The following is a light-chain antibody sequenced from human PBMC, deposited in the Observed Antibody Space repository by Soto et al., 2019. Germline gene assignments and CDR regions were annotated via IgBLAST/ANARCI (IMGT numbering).Light chain of an antibody. V-gene: IGKV1-5*01. CDR2: DAS. CDR1: QSVTDW. CDR3: QQYYRSCT. Sequence: DIQLTQSPSTLSASVGDRVTITCRASQSVTDWLAWYQQKPGKAPKLLIYDASSLQSGVPSRFSGSGSGTEFSLTISSLQPDDFATYYCQQYYRSCTFGHGTKVESK. J-gene: IGKJ2*02.